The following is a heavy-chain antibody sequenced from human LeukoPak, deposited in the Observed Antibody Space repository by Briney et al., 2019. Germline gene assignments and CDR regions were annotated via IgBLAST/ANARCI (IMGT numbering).Heavy chain of an antibody. D-gene: IGHD4-17*01. V-gene: IGHV1-18*01. CDR3: ARDDYGAPMDV. J-gene: IGHJ6*04. CDR1: GYTFTSYG. Sequence: GASVKVSCKASGYTFTSYGVSWVRQAPAQGREWMGWISAYNGNTNYAQKLQGRVTMNTDTSTSTAYMELRSLRSDDTAVYYCARDDYGAPMDVWGKGTAVTVSS. CDR2: ISAYNGNT.